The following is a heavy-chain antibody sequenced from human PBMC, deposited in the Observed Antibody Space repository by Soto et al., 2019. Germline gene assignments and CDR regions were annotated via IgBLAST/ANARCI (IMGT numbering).Heavy chain of an antibody. CDR2: IVPIVGTT. J-gene: IGHJ4*02. CDR3: VRVVAIPGYPDH. Sequence: ASVKVSCKASGYTFTNYAIIWVRQAPGQGLEWMGGIVPIVGTTTYAQKFQGRVTITADEATSTAYMQLSRLRSDDTAVYYCVRVVAIPGYPDHWGQGTLVTVSS. D-gene: IGHD5-12*01. CDR1: GYTFTNYA. V-gene: IGHV1-69*13.